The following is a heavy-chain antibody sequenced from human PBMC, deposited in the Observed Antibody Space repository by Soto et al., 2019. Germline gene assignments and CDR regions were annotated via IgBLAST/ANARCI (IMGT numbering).Heavy chain of an antibody. J-gene: IGHJ4*02. V-gene: IGHV3-23*01. CDR3: ARVASDYINSVDH. CDR2: IGGSGGNR. CDR1: GFTFNAYA. D-gene: IGHD4-4*01. Sequence: DVQLLESGGGLVQPGGSLRHSCAASGFTFNAYAMTWVRQAPGKALEWVSAIGGSGGNRYYAGSVRGRFTISRDNSKDTVALQMNRLRVEDTAVYYCARVASDYINSVDHWGQGILVSVSS.